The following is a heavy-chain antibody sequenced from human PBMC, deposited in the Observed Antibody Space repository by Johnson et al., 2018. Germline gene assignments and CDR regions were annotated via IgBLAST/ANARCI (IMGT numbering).Heavy chain of an antibody. D-gene: IGHD6-13*01. Sequence: VQLVQSGGGLVQPGRSLRLSCAASGFTFSSYWMSWVRQAPGKGLEWVSGVSWNSGSIGYADSVKGRFTISRDNATNSLYLQMNSLRAEETALYYIAKDSGRRIAAAGTRRGAFDIWGQGTMVTVSS. J-gene: IGHJ3*02. CDR3: AKDSGRRIAAAGTRRGAFDI. V-gene: IGHV3-9*01. CDR2: VSWNSGSI. CDR1: GFTFSSYW.